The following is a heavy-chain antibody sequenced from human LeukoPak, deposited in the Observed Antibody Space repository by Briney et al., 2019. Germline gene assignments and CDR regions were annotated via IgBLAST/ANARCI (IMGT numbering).Heavy chain of an antibody. J-gene: IGHJ3*02. Sequence: PGGSLRLSCVASKLTFSSYWMTWVRQAPGKGLEWGANIKGDGSEEYYVDSVKGRFTIARDNAKNSLYLQMDSLRAEDTAVYYCARDPYTSFFGAFDIWGQGTMVTVSS. D-gene: IGHD2-2*01. CDR1: KLTFSSYW. CDR2: IKGDGSEE. CDR3: ARDPYTSFFGAFDI. V-gene: IGHV3-7*04.